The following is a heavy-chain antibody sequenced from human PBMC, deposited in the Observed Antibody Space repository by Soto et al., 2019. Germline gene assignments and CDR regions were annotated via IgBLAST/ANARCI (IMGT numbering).Heavy chain of an antibody. CDR1: GFSFSINGVA. CDR3: AHKRDVSRGFKY. V-gene: IGHV2-5*02. J-gene: IGHJ4*02. Sequence: QITLKESGPPLVKPTQTLTLTCTFSGFSFSINGVAVGWIRHPPGQALEWLALIYWDDDQRYNPSLKNRLTITKDTSRNQVVLTMTNMDPVDTATYYCAHKRDVSRGFKYWGQGTLVTVSS. D-gene: IGHD3-10*01. CDR2: IYWDDDQ.